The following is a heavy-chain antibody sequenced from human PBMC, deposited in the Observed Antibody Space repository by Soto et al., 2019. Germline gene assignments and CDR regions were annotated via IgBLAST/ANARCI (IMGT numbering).Heavy chain of an antibody. CDR3: ARPVGPDRWHCDSSGYYFGDYFDY. Sequence: ASVKVSCKASGYTFAGYYMHWVRQAPGQGLEWMGWINPNSGGTNYAQKFQGRVTMTRDTSISTAYMELSRLRSDDTAVYYCARPVGPDRWHCDSSGYYFGDYFDYWGQGTLVTAPQ. CDR2: INPNSGGT. J-gene: IGHJ4*02. CDR1: GYTFAGYY. V-gene: IGHV1-2*02. D-gene: IGHD3-22*01.